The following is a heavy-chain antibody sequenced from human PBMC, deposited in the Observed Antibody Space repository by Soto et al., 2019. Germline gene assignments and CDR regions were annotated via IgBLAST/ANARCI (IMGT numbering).Heavy chain of an antibody. CDR3: ARHGQWLVTGYFYYGMDV. J-gene: IGHJ6*02. CDR2: IYYSGST. CDR1: GGSISSGDYY. D-gene: IGHD6-19*01. Sequence: PSETLSLTCTVSGGSISSGDYYWSWIRQPPGKGLEWIGYIYYSGSTYYNPSLKSRVTISVGTSKNQFSLKLSSVTAADTAVYYCARHGQWLVTGYFYYGMDVWGQGTTVTVSS. V-gene: IGHV4-30-4*01.